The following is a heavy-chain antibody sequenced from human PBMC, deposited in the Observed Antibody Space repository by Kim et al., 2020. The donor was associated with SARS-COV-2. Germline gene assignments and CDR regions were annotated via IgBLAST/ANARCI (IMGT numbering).Heavy chain of an antibody. D-gene: IGHD2-2*01. CDR1: GGSFSGYY. V-gene: IGHV4-34*01. CDR2: INHSGST. CDR3: ARRVGYCSSTSCYWGGQPYYYYYMDV. J-gene: IGHJ6*03. Sequence: SETLSLTCAVYGGSFSGYYWSWIRQPPGKGLEWIGEINHSGSTNYNPSLKSRVTISVDTSKNQFSLKLSSVTAADTAVYYCARRVGYCSSTSCYWGGQPYYYYYMDVWGKGTTVTVSS.